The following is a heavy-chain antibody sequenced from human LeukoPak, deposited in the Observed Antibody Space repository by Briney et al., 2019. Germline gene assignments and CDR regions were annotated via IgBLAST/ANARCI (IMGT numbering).Heavy chain of an antibody. CDR2: INHSGST. CDR3: ARGRPAASADPFDY. D-gene: IGHD5-18*01. CDR1: GGSLSGYY. Sequence: SETLCLTCAVYGGSLSGYYWSWIRQPPGKGLEWIGEINHSGSTNYNPSLKSRVTISVDTSKNQFSLKLSSVTAADTAVYYCARGRPAASADPFDYWGQGTLVTVSS. V-gene: IGHV4-34*01. J-gene: IGHJ4*02.